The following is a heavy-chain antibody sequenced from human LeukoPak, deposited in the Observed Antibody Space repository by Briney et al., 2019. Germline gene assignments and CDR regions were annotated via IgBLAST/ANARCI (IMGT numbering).Heavy chain of an antibody. CDR1: GGPISGHY. Sequence: SETPSLTCTVSGGPISGHYWSWIRQPPGKGLEWIGYIYYSGTTNYNSSLESRLTISLDTSKNQFSLKLTSVTAADTAVYSCARGGGPDAFDIWGQGTMVSVS. CDR2: IYYSGTT. CDR3: ARGGGPDAFDI. D-gene: IGHD6-25*01. V-gene: IGHV4-59*11. J-gene: IGHJ3*02.